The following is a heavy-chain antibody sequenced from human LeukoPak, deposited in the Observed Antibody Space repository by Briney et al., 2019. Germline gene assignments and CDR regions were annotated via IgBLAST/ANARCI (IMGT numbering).Heavy chain of an antibody. Sequence: GGSLRLSCAASGFTFSSYSMNWVRQAPGKGLEWVSSISSSSSYIYYADSVKGRFTISRGNAKNSLYLQMNSLRAEDTAVYYCARDLELAYFDYWGQGTLVTVSS. J-gene: IGHJ4*02. V-gene: IGHV3-21*01. D-gene: IGHD5-24*01. CDR3: ARDLELAYFDY. CDR1: GFTFSSYS. CDR2: ISSSSSYI.